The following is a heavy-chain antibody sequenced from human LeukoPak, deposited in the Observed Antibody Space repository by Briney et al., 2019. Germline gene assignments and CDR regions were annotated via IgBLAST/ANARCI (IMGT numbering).Heavy chain of an antibody. J-gene: IGHJ5*02. CDR3: AKDLVSAAVYDP. Sequence: PGGSLRLSCAASGFTFSSYGMHWVRQAPGKGLEWVALISDDGRTKHYADSVKGRFTISRDNSKNTLYLQMNSLRAEDMAVYYCAKDLVSAAVYDPWGQGTLVTVSS. CDR2: ISDDGRTK. D-gene: IGHD6-13*01. V-gene: IGHV3-30*18. CDR1: GFTFSSYG.